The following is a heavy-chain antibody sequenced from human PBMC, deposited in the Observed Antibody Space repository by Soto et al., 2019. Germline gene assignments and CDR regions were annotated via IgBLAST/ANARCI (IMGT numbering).Heavy chain of an antibody. V-gene: IGHV4-61*01. CDR2: VHSSGIT. J-gene: IGHJ5*02. CDR3: ARGLTMGQLPSNFDH. CDR1: GGSVSNDNFY. Sequence: NPSETLSLTCTVSGGSVSNDNFYWSWIRQPPGKGLEWIGYVHSSGITNYNPSLKRRVTISVDTSRNQFSLRLSSVTAADTAVYYCARGLTMGQLPSNFDHWGQGTLVTVSS. D-gene: IGHD3-16*01.